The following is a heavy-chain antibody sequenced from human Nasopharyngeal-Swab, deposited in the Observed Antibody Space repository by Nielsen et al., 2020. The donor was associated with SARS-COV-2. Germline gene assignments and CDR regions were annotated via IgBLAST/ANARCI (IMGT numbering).Heavy chain of an antibody. Sequence: GESLKISCADSGFTFSNYWMSWVRQAPGKGLEWVANIKQDGSEKYYVDSVKGRFTISRDNAKNSLYLQMNSLRAEDTAVYYCARDSDIPYSGYGMDVWGQGTTVTASS. CDR3: ARDSDIPYSGYGMDV. CDR1: GFTFSNYW. V-gene: IGHV3-7*01. D-gene: IGHD1-26*01. J-gene: IGHJ6*02. CDR2: IKQDGSEK.